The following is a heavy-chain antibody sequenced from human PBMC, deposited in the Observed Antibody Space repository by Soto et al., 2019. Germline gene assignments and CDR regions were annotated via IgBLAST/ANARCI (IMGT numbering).Heavy chain of an antibody. V-gene: IGHV1-3*01. J-gene: IGHJ4*02. Sequence: ASVKVSCKASGYIFSTYTMHWVRQAPGQRLEWMGSINAANGNTKYSQNFQGRVTISRDTSASTAYLELSSLRSEDTAVYYCARVSFETSGYADYWGQGTLVTVSS. D-gene: IGHD3-22*01. CDR2: INAANGNT. CDR1: GYIFSTYT. CDR3: ARVSFETSGYADY.